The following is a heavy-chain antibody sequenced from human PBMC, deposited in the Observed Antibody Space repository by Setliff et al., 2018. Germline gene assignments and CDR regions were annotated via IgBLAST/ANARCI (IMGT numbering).Heavy chain of an antibody. Sequence: KTSETLSLTCTVSGYPISRGFYWGWIRQSPGKGLEWIGSVYHSGSSYQNPSLRSRIAVSVDTSKNQFSLRLNSVTAADTAVYFCARAAARAEYSDTSAYLPFDFWGLGTLVTVLL. CDR2: VYHSGSS. J-gene: IGHJ4*02. D-gene: IGHD3-16*01. V-gene: IGHV4-38-2*02. CDR3: ARAAARAEYSDTSAYLPFDF. CDR1: GYPISRGFY.